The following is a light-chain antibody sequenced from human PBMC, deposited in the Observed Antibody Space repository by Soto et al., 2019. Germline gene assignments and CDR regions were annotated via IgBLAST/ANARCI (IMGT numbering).Light chain of an antibody. Sequence: EILITQSPATMSVPPRYRDTISCRASHSFSSNLAWYQQKPGQVPRLLIYGASTRASGIPARFSGSGSGTEFTLTISSLQSEDFAVYYCQQYNNWPINFGQGTRREIK. CDR3: QQYNNWPIN. J-gene: IGKJ5*01. CDR1: HSFSSN. V-gene: IGKV3-15*01. CDR2: GAS.